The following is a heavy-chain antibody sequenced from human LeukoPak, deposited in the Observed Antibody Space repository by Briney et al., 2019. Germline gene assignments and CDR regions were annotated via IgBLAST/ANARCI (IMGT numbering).Heavy chain of an antibody. CDR1: GFSISSYG. J-gene: IGHJ4*02. CDR3: AKRLAGASGWYSLDY. V-gene: IGHV3-30*18. CDR2: ISYDANKN. D-gene: IGHD6-19*01. Sequence: PGGTLRLSCAVSGFSISSYGLHWVRQAPGKGLDWVGVISYDANKNYYADSVKGGFTIARDDSNNTLYLQMNSLRAEDTAVYYCAKRLAGASGWYSLDYWGQGTLVTVSS.